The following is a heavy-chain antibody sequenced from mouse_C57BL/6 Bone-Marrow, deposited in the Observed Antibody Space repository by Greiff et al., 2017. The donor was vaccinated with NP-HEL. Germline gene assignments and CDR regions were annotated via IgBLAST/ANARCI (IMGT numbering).Heavy chain of an antibody. D-gene: IGHD2-3*01. CDR1: GFSLTSYG. V-gene: IGHV2-6-1*01. Sequence: QVQLKESGPGLVAPSQSLSITCTVSGFSLTSYGVHWVRQPPGKGLEWLVVIWSDGSTTYNSALKSRLSISKDNSKSQVFLKMNSLQTDDTAMYYCARHGVYDGYWYFDVWGTGTTVTVSS. CDR2: IWSDGST. CDR3: ARHGVYDGYWYFDV. J-gene: IGHJ1*03.